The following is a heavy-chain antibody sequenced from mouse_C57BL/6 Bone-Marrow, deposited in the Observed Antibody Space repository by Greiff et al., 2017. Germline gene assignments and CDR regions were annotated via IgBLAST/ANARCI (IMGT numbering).Heavy chain of an antibody. CDR1: GYTFTSYW. V-gene: IGHV1-7*01. CDR2: INPSSGYT. D-gene: IGHD2-2*01. CDR3: AHYGYDPWGGD. Sequence: VQLQQSGAELAKPGTSVKLSCKASGYTFTSYWMHWVKQRPGQGLEWIGYINPSSGYTKYNQKFKDKATLTADKSSSTAYMQLSSLTYEDSAVYYCAHYGYDPWGGDWGQGTTLTVSS. J-gene: IGHJ2*01.